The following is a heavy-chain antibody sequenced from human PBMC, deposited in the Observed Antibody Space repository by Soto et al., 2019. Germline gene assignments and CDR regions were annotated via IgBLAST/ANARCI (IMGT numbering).Heavy chain of an antibody. V-gene: IGHV4-39*01. CDR1: GGSISSSSYY. J-gene: IGHJ6*02. CDR3: ATIDYYDSSGYYFSYYYYGMDV. Sequence: QLQLQESGPGLVKPSETLSLTCTVSGGSISSSSYYWGWIRQPPGKGLEGIGSIYYSGSTYYNPSLKSRVNISVDTSKNQFSLKLSSVTAADTAVYYCATIDYYDSSGYYFSYYYYGMDVWGQGTTVTVSS. CDR2: IYYSGST. D-gene: IGHD3-22*01.